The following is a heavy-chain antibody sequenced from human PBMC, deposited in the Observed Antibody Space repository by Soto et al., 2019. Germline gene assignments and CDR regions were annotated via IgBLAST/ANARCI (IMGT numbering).Heavy chain of an antibody. CDR2: ISYDGSNK. J-gene: IGHJ4*02. D-gene: IGHD5-12*01. V-gene: IGHV3-30-3*01. Sequence: QVQLVESGGGVVQPGRSLRLSCAASGFTFSSYAMHWVRQAPGKGLEWVAVISYDGSNKYYADSVKGRFTISRDNSKTTLYLQRNSLRAEDTAVYYCARDTVGGVATMIGDYWGQGTLVTVSS. CDR1: GFTFSSYA. CDR3: ARDTVGGVATMIGDY.